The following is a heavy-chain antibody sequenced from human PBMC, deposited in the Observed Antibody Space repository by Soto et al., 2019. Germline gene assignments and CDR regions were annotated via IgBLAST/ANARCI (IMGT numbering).Heavy chain of an antibody. CDR2: ISGSGGST. Sequence: PGGSLRLSCAASGFTFSSYAMSWVRQAPGKGLEWVSAISGSGGSTYYADSVKGRFTISRDNSKNTLYLQMNSLGAEDTAVYYCAKGDIAARPFPYDYWGQGTLVTVSS. CDR1: GFTFSSYA. J-gene: IGHJ4*02. CDR3: AKGDIAARPFPYDY. D-gene: IGHD6-6*01. V-gene: IGHV3-23*01.